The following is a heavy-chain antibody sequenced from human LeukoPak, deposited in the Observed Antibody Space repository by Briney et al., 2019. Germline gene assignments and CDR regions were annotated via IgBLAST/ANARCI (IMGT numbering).Heavy chain of an antibody. CDR1: GYTFTSYG. Sequence: AASVKVSCKASGYTFTSYGISWVRQAPGQGLEWMGWISAYNGDTNYAQKLQGRVTMTTDTSTSTAYMELRSLRSDDTAVYYCARTPDYVWSFDYWGQGTLVTVSS. V-gene: IGHV1-18*01. J-gene: IGHJ4*02. D-gene: IGHD3-16*01. CDR3: ARTPDYVWSFDY. CDR2: ISAYNGDT.